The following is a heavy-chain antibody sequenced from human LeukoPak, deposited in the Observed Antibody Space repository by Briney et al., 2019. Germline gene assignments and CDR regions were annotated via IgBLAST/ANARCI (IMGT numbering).Heavy chain of an antibody. Sequence: ASVKVSCKASVYTFTNYYMYSVRQAPGQGLEWMGIINPSGGTTTYAHKFQDRVTMTRDTSTSTVYKQVSSLRPEDTAVYYCAIPTSILPASNVYYYYYAMDVWGQGTTVTVSS. J-gene: IGHJ6*02. CDR1: VYTFTNYY. D-gene: IGHD2-2*01. CDR3: AIPTSILPASNVYYYYYAMDV. CDR2: INPSGGTT. V-gene: IGHV1-46*01.